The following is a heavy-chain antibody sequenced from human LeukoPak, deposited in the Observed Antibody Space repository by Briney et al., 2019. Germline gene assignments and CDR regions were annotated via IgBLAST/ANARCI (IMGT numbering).Heavy chain of an antibody. CDR2: IYTSGST. Sequence: SETLSLTCTVSGGSISSYYWSWIRQPAGKGLEWIGRIYTSGSTNYNPSLKSRVTMSVDTSKNQFSLKLSSVTAADTAVYYCARGGWQQLRDYYFDYWGQGTLVTVSS. CDR1: GGSISSYY. CDR3: ARGGWQQLRDYYFDY. J-gene: IGHJ4*02. V-gene: IGHV4-4*07. D-gene: IGHD6-13*01.